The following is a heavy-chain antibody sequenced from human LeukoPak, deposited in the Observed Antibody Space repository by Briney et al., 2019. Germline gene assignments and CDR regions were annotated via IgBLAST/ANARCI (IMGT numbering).Heavy chain of an antibody. J-gene: IGHJ4*02. CDR3: ARAAYYDSSGYYYGALYFDY. D-gene: IGHD3-22*01. Sequence: ASVKVSCKASGYTFTSYYMHWVRQAPGQGLEWMGIINPSGGSTSYAQKFQGRVTMTRDTSTSTVYMELSSLRSEDTAVYYCARAAYYDSSGYYYGALYFDYWGQGNLVTVSS. CDR2: INPSGGST. CDR1: GYTFTSYY. V-gene: IGHV1-46*01.